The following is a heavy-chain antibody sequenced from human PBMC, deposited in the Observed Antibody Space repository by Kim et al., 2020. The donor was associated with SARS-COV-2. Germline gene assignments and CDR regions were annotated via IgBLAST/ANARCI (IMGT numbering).Heavy chain of an antibody. D-gene: IGHD6-19*01. V-gene: IGHV3-23*01. Sequence: GGSLRLSCAASGFTFSNYAMNWVRQAPGKGLECVSVISVTGGTKYYSDSVKGRFTISRDNSKNTLYPQMNSLRAEDTAVYYCAKGRTVTGALDYWGQGTLVTVSS. CDR1: GFTFSNYA. CDR3: AKGRTVTGALDY. CDR2: ISVTGGTK. J-gene: IGHJ4*02.